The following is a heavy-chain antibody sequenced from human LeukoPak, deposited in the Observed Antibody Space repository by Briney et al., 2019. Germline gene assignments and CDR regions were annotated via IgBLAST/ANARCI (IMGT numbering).Heavy chain of an antibody. D-gene: IGHD2-21*02. CDR3: ATNCGGDCYGAFDI. Sequence: GRSLRLSCAASGFTFSSYGMHWVRQAPGKGLEWVAVISYDGSNKYYADSVKGRFTISRDNSKNTLYLQMNSLRAEDTAVYYCATNCGGDCYGAFDIWGQGTMVTVSS. V-gene: IGHV3-30*03. CDR2: ISYDGSNK. J-gene: IGHJ3*02. CDR1: GFTFSSYG.